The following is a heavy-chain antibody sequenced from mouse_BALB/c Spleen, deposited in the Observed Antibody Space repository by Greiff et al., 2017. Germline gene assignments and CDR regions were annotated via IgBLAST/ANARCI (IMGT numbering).Heavy chain of an antibody. CDR2: IDPYNGGT. J-gene: IGHJ3*01. V-gene: IGHV1S135*01. D-gene: IGHD2-1*01. Sequence: VQLQQSGPELVKPGASVKVSCKASGYSFTDYNMYWVKQSHGKSLEWIGYIDPYNGGTSSNQKFKGKATLTVYKSSSTAFMHLNSLTSEDSAVFDCARRGNSEAPWFAYWGQGTLVTVSA. CDR3: ARRGNSEAPWFAY. CDR1: GYSFTDYN.